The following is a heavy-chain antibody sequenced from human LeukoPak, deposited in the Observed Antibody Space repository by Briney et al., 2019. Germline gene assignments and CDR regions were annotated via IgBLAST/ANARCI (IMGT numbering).Heavy chain of an antibody. CDR3: AREDQDCSSTSCSFDY. V-gene: IGHV1-18*01. CDR2: ISAYNGNT. Sequence: RASVKVSCTASGYTFTSYGISWVRQAPGQGLEWMGWISAYNGNTNYAQKLQGRVTMTTDTSTSTAYMELRSLRSDDTAVYYCAREDQDCSSTSCSFDYWGQGTLVTVSS. CDR1: GYTFTSYG. D-gene: IGHD2-2*01. J-gene: IGHJ4*02.